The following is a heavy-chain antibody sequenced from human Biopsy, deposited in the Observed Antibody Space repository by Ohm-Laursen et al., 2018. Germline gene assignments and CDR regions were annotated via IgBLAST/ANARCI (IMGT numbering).Heavy chain of an antibody. CDR3: AKDLSVYYYYGIDV. CDR2: ISYDQITK. J-gene: IGHJ6*02. V-gene: IGHV3-30*18. CDR1: GFTFSSYG. Sequence: SSLRLSCAAAGFTFSSYGMHWVRLAPGKGLEWVAVISYDQITKHYADSVRGRFTISRDNSKNTLYLQVNSLRAEDTAVYYCAKDLSVYYYYGIDVWGQGTTVTVSS. D-gene: IGHD5/OR15-5a*01.